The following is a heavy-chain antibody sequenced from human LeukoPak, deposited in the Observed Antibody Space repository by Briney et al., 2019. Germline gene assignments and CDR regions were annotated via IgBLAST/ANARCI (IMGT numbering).Heavy chain of an antibody. D-gene: IGHD5-18*01. Sequence: GGSLRLSCAASGFTFDDYAMHWVRQAPGKGLEWVSGISWNSGNIGYADSMKGRFTISRDNAKNSLYLQMNSLRAEDTALYYCAKDRRSTWIQLWSPFDYWGQGALVTVSP. CDR1: GFTFDDYA. V-gene: IGHV3-9*01. CDR3: AKDRRSTWIQLWSPFDY. CDR2: ISWNSGNI. J-gene: IGHJ4*02.